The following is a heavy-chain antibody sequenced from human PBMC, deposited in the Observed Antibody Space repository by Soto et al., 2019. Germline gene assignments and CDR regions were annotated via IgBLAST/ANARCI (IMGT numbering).Heavy chain of an antibody. D-gene: IGHD3-3*01. CDR1: GFTFSSYA. CDR3: ARDVHGSIFGVVDY. J-gene: IGHJ4*02. CDR2: ISSNGGST. V-gene: IGHV3-64*01. Sequence: PGGSLRLSWAASGFTFSSYAMHWVRQAPGKGLEYVSAISSNGGSTYYANSVKGRFTISRDNSKNTLYLQMGSLRAEDMAVYYCARDVHGSIFGVVDYWGQGTLVTV.